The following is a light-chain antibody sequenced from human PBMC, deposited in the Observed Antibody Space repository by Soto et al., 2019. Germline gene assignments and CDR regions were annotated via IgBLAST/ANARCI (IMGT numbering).Light chain of an antibody. V-gene: IGLV2-11*01. CDR2: DVS. J-gene: IGLJ1*01. Sequence: QYALTQPRSVSGSPGQSVTISCTGTSSDVGDYNSVSWYQQHPGKAPKVMIYDVSERPSGVPDRFSGSKSGNTASLTISGLQAEDEADYYCCSYSGSYTFVFGTGTKLTVL. CDR1: SSDVGDYNS. CDR3: CSYSGSYTFV.